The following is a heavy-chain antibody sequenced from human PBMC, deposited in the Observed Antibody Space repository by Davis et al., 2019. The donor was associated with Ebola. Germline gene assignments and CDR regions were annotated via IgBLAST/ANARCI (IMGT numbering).Heavy chain of an antibody. CDR2: IYYSGST. Sequence: MPSETLSLTCTVSGGSISSSSYYWGWLRQPPGKGLEWIGSIYYSGSTYYNPSLKSRVTISVDTSKNQFSLKLSSVTAADTAVYYCARTQYRFLEWLLPFDYWGQGTLVTVSS. V-gene: IGHV4-39*01. CDR3: ARTQYRFLEWLLPFDY. J-gene: IGHJ4*02. CDR1: GGSISSSSYY. D-gene: IGHD3-3*01.